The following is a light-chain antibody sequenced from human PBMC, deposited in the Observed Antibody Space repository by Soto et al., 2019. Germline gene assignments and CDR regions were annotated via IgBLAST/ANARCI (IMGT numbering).Light chain of an antibody. CDR1: SSNIGAGYD. V-gene: IGLV1-40*01. J-gene: IGLJ2*01. CDR2: ANN. CDR3: QSYDSALSAVV. Sequence: QSVLTHPPSVSGAPGQSVAISCTGSSSNIGAGYDVHWYQHLPGRAPKLLVYANNNRPSGVPDRFSGSKSGTSASLAITGLQAEDEADYYCQSYDSALSAVVFGGGTKLTVL.